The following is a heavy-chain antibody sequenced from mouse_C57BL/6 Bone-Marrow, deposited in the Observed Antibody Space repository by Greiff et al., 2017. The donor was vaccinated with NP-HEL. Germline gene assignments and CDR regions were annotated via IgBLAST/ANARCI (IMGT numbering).Heavy chain of an antibody. Sequence: QVQLQQSGAELVRPGTSVKVSCKASGYAFTNYLIEWVKQRPGQGLEWIGVINPGSGGTNYNEKFKGKATLTADKSSSTAYMQLSSLTSEDSAVYFCAREGDYGSSYFDYWGQGTTLTVSS. CDR3: AREGDYGSSYFDY. D-gene: IGHD1-1*01. CDR1: GYAFTNYL. J-gene: IGHJ2*01. CDR2: INPGSGGT. V-gene: IGHV1-54*01.